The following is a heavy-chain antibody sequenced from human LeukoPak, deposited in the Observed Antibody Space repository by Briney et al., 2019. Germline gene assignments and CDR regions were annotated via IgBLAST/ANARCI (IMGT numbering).Heavy chain of an antibody. V-gene: IGHV3-23*01. CDR1: GFTLSSQS. J-gene: IGHJ4*01. D-gene: IGHD3-10*01. CDR2: ISSSGGST. CDR3: AKAWALLNY. Sequence: PGGSLRLSCAASGFTLSSQSMSWVSQAPGKGLEWDSSISSSGGSTYYADSVKGRFTISRDNSKNTLYLQMNSLRAEDTAVYYCAKAWALLNYWAQGTLVTVSS.